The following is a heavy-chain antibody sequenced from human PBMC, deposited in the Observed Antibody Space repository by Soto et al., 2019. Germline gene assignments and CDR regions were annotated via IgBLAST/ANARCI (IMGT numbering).Heavy chain of an antibody. CDR1: GFTFSSYA. Sequence: GGSLRLSCAASGFTFSSYAMNWVRQAPGKGLEWVSSISSSSSYIYYADSVKGRFTISRDNAKNSLYLQMNSRRAEDTAGYYCARDQTINYYDSSVYYCCPSAFGMWGQATMRSVSS. CDR2: ISSSSSYI. D-gene: IGHD3-22*01. J-gene: IGHJ3*02. CDR3: ARDQTINYYDSSVYYCCPSAFGM. V-gene: IGHV3-21*01.